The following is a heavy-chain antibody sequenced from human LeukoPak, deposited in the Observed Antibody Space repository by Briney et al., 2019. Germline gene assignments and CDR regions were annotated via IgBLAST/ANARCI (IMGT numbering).Heavy chain of an antibody. CDR2: IHYSGST. CDR3: ARVGSDDSFDI. Sequence: SETLSLTCAVSGYSISSGYYWGWIRQPPGKGLEWIGYIHYSGSTNYNPSLKSRVTISVDTSENQISLKLSSVTTADTAVYYCARVGSDDSFDIWGQGTMVTVSS. J-gene: IGHJ3*02. CDR1: GYSISSGYY. D-gene: IGHD1-26*01. V-gene: IGHV4-61*01.